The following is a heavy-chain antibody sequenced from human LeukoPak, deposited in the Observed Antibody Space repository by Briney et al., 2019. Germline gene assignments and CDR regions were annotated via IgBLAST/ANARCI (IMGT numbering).Heavy chain of an antibody. CDR3: AKVGRSDYYGMDV. J-gene: IGHJ6*02. D-gene: IGHD3-10*01. V-gene: IGHV3-30*18. Sequence: GGSLRLSCEASGFTFSSYGMHWVRQAPGKGLEWVAVISYDGSNKYYADSVKGRFTISRDNSKNTLYLQMNSLRAEDTAVYYCAKVGRSDYYGMDVWGQGTTVTVSS. CDR2: ISYDGSNK. CDR1: GFTFSSYG.